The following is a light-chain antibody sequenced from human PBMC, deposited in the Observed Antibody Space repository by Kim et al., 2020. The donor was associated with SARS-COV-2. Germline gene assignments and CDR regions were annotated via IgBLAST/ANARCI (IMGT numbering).Light chain of an antibody. J-gene: IGLJ2*01. CDR3: QSYDSSLSEV. CDR2: DTT. V-gene: IGLV1-40*01. CDR1: SSNIGAGYD. Sequence: QSVLTQPPSVSGAPGQRVTISCTGSSSNIGAGYDVHWYQQLPGTAPKLLIYDTTNRPAGVPDRFSGSRSGSSASLAITGLRAEDEGDYYCQSYDSSLSEVFGGGTQLTVL.